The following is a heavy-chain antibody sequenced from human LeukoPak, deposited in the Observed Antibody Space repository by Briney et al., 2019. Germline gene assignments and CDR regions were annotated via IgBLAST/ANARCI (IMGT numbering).Heavy chain of an antibody. D-gene: IGHD6-19*01. CDR3: AKGAFDGWYRAEYYFDY. V-gene: IGHV3-23*01. J-gene: IGHJ4*02. Sequence: PGGSLRLSCAASGFTFSSYGMHWVRQAPGKGLEWVSGLTGSGGNTYYTDSVKGRFTISRDNSKNTLYLQMNSLRAEDTAVYYCAKGAFDGWYRAEYYFDYWGQGTLVTVSS. CDR2: LTGSGGNT. CDR1: GFTFSSYG.